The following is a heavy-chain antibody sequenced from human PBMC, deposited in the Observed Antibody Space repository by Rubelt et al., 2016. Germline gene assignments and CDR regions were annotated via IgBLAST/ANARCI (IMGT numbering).Heavy chain of an antibody. V-gene: IGHV1-18*01. J-gene: IGHJ4*02. Sequence: WMGWISAYNGNTNYAQKLQGRVTMTPDTSTSTAYMGLRSLRSDDAAVYYCASGVDYWGQGTLVTVSS. CDR3: ASGVDY. D-gene: IGHD3-16*01. CDR2: ISAYNGNT.